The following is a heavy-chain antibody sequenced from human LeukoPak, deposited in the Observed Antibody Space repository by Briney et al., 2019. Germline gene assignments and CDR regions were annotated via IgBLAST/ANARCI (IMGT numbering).Heavy chain of an antibody. CDR1: GFTFSSYA. V-gene: IGHV3-30-3*01. J-gene: IGHJ4*02. Sequence: GRSLRLSCAASGFTFSSYAMHWVRQAPGKGLEWVAVISYDGSNKYYADSVKGRFTISRDNSKNTLYLQMNSLRAEDTAVYYCARDGRFRGYSSSSMGGYFDYWGQGTLVTVSS. CDR2: ISYDGSNK. CDR3: ARDGRFRGYSSSSMGGYFDY. D-gene: IGHD6-13*01.